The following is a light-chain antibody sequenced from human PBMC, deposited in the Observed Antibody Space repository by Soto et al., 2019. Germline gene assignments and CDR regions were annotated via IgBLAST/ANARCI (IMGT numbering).Light chain of an antibody. Sequence: DIQMTQSPSSLSASVGDRVTITCRASQSIRSYLNWYQQKAGKAPELLIYAASSLHSGVPSRFSGSGSGTDCTLTISSLQNEDFATYVGQQSYSNPDTFGPGTKVDIK. J-gene: IGKJ3*01. CDR3: QQSYSNPDT. CDR2: AAS. V-gene: IGKV1-39*01. CDR1: QSIRSY.